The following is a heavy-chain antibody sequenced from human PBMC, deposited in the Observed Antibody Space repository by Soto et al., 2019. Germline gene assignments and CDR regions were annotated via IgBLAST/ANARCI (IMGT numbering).Heavy chain of an antibody. J-gene: IGHJ6*03. Sequence: SVKVSCKASGYTFTSYDINWVRQATGQGLEWMGWMNPNSGNTGYAQKFQGRVTMTRNTSISTAYMELSSLRSEDTAVYYCARAVVVPADIVWYYYYMDVWGKGTTVTVS. D-gene: IGHD2-2*01. CDR2: MNPNSGNT. CDR1: GYTFTSYD. V-gene: IGHV1-8*01. CDR3: ARAVVVPADIVWYYYYMDV.